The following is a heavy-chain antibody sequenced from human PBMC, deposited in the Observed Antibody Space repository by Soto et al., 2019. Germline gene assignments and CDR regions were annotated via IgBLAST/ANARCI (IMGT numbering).Heavy chain of an antibody. CDR3: ARDSYNFDD. V-gene: IGHV4-59*01. D-gene: IGHD5-18*01. CDR2: IYYSGST. CDR1: GGSIRSYY. Sequence: PEETLSLTCTVSGGSIRSYYWSWIRQPPGKGLEWIGYIYYSGSTDYNPSLKSRVTISVDTSKNQFSLKLRSVTAADTAVYYCARDSYNFDDWGQGILVTVSS. J-gene: IGHJ4*02.